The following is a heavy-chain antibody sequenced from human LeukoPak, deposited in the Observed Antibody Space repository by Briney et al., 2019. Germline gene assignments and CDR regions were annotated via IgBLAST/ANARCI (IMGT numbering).Heavy chain of an antibody. Sequence: GGSLRLSCAASGFTFSGYAMHWVRQAPGKGLEWVSVISYNGSNKYYADSVKGRFTISRDNSKNSLYLQMNILRAEDTAVYYCARDDYSSGWYGYFQYWGQGTLVTVSS. CDR2: ISYNGSNK. J-gene: IGHJ1*01. CDR3: ARDDYSSGWYGYFQY. CDR1: GFTFSGYA. V-gene: IGHV3-30-3*01. D-gene: IGHD6-19*01.